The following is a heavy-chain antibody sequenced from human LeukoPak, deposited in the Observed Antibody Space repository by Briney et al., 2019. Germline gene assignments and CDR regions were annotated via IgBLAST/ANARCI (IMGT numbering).Heavy chain of an antibody. D-gene: IGHD5-18*01. J-gene: IGHJ6*02. CDR2: ISYDGSNK. CDR1: GFTFSSYG. CDR3: AKDPLEYSYFFRLLTHPSGMAV. V-gene: IGHV3-30*18. Sequence: GGSLRLSCAASGFTFSSYGMHWVRQAPGKGLEWVAVISYDGSNKYYADSVKGRFTISRDNSKNTLYLQMNSLRAEDTAVYYCAKDPLEYSYFFRLLTHPSGMAVGGQGPTATAPS.